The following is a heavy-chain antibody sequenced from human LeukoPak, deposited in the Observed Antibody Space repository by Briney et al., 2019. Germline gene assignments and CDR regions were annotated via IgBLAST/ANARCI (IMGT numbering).Heavy chain of an antibody. Sequence: PGGSLRLSCAASGFTFSNYNINWVRQAPGKGLEWVSYISSSSSTIYYADSVKGRFTISRDNAKNSLYLQMNSLRAEDTAVYYCARPPDGYSYGYLYWGQGTLVTVSS. CDR1: GFTFSNYN. V-gene: IGHV3-48*04. J-gene: IGHJ4*02. CDR2: ISSSSSTI. D-gene: IGHD5-18*01. CDR3: ARPPDGYSYGYLY.